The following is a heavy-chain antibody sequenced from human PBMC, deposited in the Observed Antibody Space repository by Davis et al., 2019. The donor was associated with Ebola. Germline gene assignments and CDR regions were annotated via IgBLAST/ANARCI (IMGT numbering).Heavy chain of an antibody. D-gene: IGHD3-10*01. J-gene: IGHJ4*02. CDR1: GYTFTNYY. CDR2: INPNDGRT. Sequence: ASVKVSCKASGYTFTNYYMHWVRQAPGQGLEWMGMINPNDGRTVYAQKFQGRVTITTDTSASTAYMELSSLRSEDTAVYFCASHYYGTSGHLDYWGQGSQVTVSS. CDR3: ASHYYGTSGHLDY. V-gene: IGHV1-46*01.